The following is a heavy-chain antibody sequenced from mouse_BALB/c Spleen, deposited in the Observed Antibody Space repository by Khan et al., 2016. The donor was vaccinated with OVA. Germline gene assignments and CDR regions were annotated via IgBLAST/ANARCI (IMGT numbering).Heavy chain of an antibody. CDR1: GYTFTSYY. J-gene: IGHJ4*01. V-gene: IGHV1S56*01. CDR3: AMWEGNYPSYAMDY. CDR2: IYPGNVNT. Sequence: VQLQQSGPELVKPGASVRISCKASGYTFTSYYIHWVKQRPGQGLEWIGWIYPGNVNTKYNEKFKGKATLTADTSSSTAYMQLSSLTSEDSAVYVCAMWEGNYPSYAMDYWGQGTSVTVSS. D-gene: IGHD2-1*01.